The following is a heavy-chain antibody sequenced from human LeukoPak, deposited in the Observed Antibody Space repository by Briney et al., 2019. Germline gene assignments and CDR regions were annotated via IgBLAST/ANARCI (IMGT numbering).Heavy chain of an antibody. CDR1: GFTFSDYY. Sequence: PGGSLRLSCAASGFTFSDYYMSWIRQAPGKGLEWVSYISSSSSYTNYADSVKGRFTISRDNAKNSLYLQMNSLRAEATAVYYCARVRLVVPAATPLDYWGQGTLVTVSS. V-gene: IGHV3-11*05. J-gene: IGHJ4*02. D-gene: IGHD2-2*01. CDR2: ISSSSSYT. CDR3: ARVRLVVPAATPLDY.